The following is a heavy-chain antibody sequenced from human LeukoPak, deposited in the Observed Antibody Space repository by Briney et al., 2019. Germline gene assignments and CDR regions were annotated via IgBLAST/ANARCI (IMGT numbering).Heavy chain of an antibody. CDR2: ISSSSSYI. D-gene: IGHD5-24*01. V-gene: IGHV3-21*01. Sequence: PGGSLRLSCAASGFTFSSYSMTWVRQAPGKGLEWVSSISSSSSYIYYADSVKGRFTISRDNAKNSLYLQMNSLRAEDTAVYYCARDGGDGYAGYFDYWGQGTLVTVSS. CDR3: ARDGGDGYAGYFDY. J-gene: IGHJ4*02. CDR1: GFTFSSYS.